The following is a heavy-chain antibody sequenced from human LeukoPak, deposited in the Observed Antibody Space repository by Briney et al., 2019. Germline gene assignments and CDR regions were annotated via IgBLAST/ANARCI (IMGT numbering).Heavy chain of an antibody. CDR1: GYTFTGYY. CDR3: ARGPPAAANYYYYGMDV. CDR2: INPNSGGT. V-gene: IGHV1-2*02. Sequence: ASVKVSCKASGYTFTGYYMHWVRQAPGQGLEWMGWINPNSGGTNYAQKFQGRVTMTRDTSISTAYLELSRLRSDDTAVYYCARGPPAAANYYYYGMDVWGQGTTVTVSS. J-gene: IGHJ6*02. D-gene: IGHD2-2*01.